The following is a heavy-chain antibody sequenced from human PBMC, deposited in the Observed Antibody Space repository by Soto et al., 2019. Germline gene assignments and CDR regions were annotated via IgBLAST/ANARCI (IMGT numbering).Heavy chain of an antibody. CDR3: ARGEGYYDSSGYDY. V-gene: IGHV3-72*01. D-gene: IGHD3-22*01. CDR2: TRNKANSYTT. CDR1: GFTFSDHY. Sequence: GGSLRLSCAASGFTFSDHYMDWVRQAPGKGLEWVGRTRNKANSYTTEYAASVKGRFTISRDDSKNSLYLQMNSLKTEDTAVYYCARGEGYYDSSGYDYWGQGTLVTVSS. J-gene: IGHJ4*02.